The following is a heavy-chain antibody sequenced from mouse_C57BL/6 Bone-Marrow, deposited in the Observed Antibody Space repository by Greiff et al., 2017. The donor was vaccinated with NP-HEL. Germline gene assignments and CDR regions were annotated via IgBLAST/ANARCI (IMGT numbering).Heavy chain of an antibody. J-gene: IGHJ1*03. CDR2: IYPRSGNT. CDR1: GYTFTSYG. D-gene: IGHD1-1*01. CDR3: ARATTVVATPWYFDV. V-gene: IGHV1-81*01. Sequence: QVQLKESGAELARPGASVKLSCKASGYTFTSYGISWVKQRTGQGLEWIGEIYPRSGNTYYNEKFKGKATLTADKSSSTAYMELRSLTSEDSAVYFCARATTVVATPWYFDVWGTGTTVTVSS.